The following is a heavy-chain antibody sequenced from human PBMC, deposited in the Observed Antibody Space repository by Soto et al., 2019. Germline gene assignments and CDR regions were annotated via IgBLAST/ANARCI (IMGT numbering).Heavy chain of an antibody. J-gene: IGHJ5*02. CDR2: ISAYNGNT. D-gene: IGHD3-9*01. Sequence: ASVKVSCKASGYTFTSYGISWVRQAPGQGLEWMGWISAYNGNTNYAQKLQGRATMTTDTSTSTAYMELRSLRSDDTAVYYCARVRSLRYFDSLFPSALYWFDPWGQSTLVTVS. CDR1: GYTFTSYG. V-gene: IGHV1-18*01. CDR3: ARVRSLRYFDSLFPSALYWFDP.